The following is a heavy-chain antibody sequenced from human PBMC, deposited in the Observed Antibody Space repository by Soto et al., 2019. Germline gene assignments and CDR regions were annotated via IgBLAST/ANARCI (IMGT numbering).Heavy chain of an antibody. V-gene: IGHV4-59*01. CDR2: IYYSGST. CDR1: GGSISSYY. Sequence: SETLSLTCTVSGGSISSYYWSWIRQPPGKRMEWIGYIYYSGSTNYNPSLKSRVTISVDTSKNQFSLKLSSVTAADTAVYYCARVRPYYYDSSGPNRAFDIWGQGTMVTVSS. D-gene: IGHD3-22*01. CDR3: ARVRPYYYDSSGPNRAFDI. J-gene: IGHJ3*02.